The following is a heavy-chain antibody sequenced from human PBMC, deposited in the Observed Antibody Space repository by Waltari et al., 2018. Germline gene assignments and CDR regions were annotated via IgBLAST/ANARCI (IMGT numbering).Heavy chain of an antibody. J-gene: IGHJ6*02. D-gene: IGHD3-22*01. V-gene: IGHV3-30*04. CDR3: ARDYCDRTNCHGMDV. Sequence: QVQLVESGGGVVQPGRSLRLSCAAAVFTFRSYAMHWVRQAPGKGLEWVAVISYNERNIYYVDSVKGRFIISRDNSRKMLYLQMNSLRTEDTAVYYCARDYCDRTNCHGMDVWGQGTTVTVSS. CDR2: ISYNERNI. CDR1: VFTFRSYA.